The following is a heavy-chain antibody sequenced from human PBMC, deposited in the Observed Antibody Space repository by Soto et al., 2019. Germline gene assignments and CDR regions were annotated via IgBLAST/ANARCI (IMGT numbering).Heavy chain of an antibody. CDR2: IYYSGST. CDR1: GGSISSGDYY. V-gene: IGHV4-30-4*01. D-gene: IGHD3-10*01. Sequence: QVQLQESGPGLVKPSQTLSLTCTVSGGSISSGDYYWSWIRQPPGKGLEWIGYIYYSGSTYYNPSLKSXXTXSXXTSKNQFSLKLSSVTAADTAVYYCAITLGEEYFQHWGQGTLVTVSS. CDR3: AITLGEEYFQH. J-gene: IGHJ1*01.